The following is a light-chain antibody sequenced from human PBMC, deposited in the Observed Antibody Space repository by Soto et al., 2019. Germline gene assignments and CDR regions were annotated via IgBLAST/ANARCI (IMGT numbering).Light chain of an antibody. J-gene: IGLJ3*02. CDR1: SSNIGSNY. CDR2: RNN. CDR3: AAWDDSLSGEV. V-gene: IGLV1-47*01. Sequence: QSVLTQPPSASGTPGQRVTISCSGSSSNIGSNYVYWYQQLPGTAPKLLIYRNNQRPSGVPDRFSGSKSGTSASLAISGLRSEDEAGYYCAAWDDSLSGEVFGGGTKVTVL.